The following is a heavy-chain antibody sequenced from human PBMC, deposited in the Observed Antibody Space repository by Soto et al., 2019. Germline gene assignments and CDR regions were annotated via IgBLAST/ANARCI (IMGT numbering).Heavy chain of an antibody. CDR3: AKNSEATIRVGYDY. Sequence: SETLSLTCTVSGGSISSGGYYWSWIRQHPGKGLEWIGYIYYSGSTYYNPSLKSRVTISVDTSKNQFSLKLSSVTAEDTAVYYCAKNSEATIRVGYDYWGQGTRVTVSS. CDR2: IYYSGST. V-gene: IGHV4-31*03. CDR1: GGSISSGGYY. J-gene: IGHJ4*02. D-gene: IGHD5-12*01.